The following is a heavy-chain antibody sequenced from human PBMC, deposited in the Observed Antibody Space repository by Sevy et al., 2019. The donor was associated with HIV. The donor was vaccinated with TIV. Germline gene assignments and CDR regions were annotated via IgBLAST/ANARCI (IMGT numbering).Heavy chain of an antibody. Sequence: ASVKVSCKASGGTLNNYGINWVRQAPGQGLQWMGGILPISGLVNYAQNLQSRVRITADESTGTVYMELSSLRSEDTAVYYCAEDSPCGGDCYFLDSWGQGTLVTVSS. V-gene: IGHV1-69*13. CDR1: GGTLNNYG. D-gene: IGHD2-21*01. J-gene: IGHJ4*02. CDR3: AEDSPCGGDCYFLDS. CDR2: ILPISGLV.